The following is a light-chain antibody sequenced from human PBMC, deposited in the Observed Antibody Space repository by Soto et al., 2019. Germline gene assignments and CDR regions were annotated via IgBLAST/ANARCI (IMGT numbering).Light chain of an antibody. CDR3: QQYYTTPPT. CDR2: WAS. Sequence: DIVMTQSPESLAVSLGERATINCKSSQSVLHSSNNKNYLVWYQQKPGQPPKLLIYWASTRESGVPDRFSGSGSGTDFTLPISSLQAEDVEVYYCQQYYTTPPTFCQGTKVEIK. J-gene: IGKJ1*01. CDR1: QSVLHSSNNKNY. V-gene: IGKV4-1*01.